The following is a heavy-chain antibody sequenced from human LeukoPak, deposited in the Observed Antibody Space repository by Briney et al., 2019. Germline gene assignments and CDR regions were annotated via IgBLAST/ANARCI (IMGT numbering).Heavy chain of an antibody. D-gene: IGHD3-22*01. Sequence: PSETLSLTCNVSGPSISSYYWRWIRQPPGKGLEWIGCIYYSGSTNYNPPLKSRVTISVDTSKTQFSLKLSSVTAADTAVYYCARVGDSYDSSGYGGNYWGQGTLVTVSS. V-gene: IGHV4-59*01. CDR1: GPSISSYY. CDR2: IYYSGST. J-gene: IGHJ4*02. CDR3: ARVGDSYDSSGYGGNY.